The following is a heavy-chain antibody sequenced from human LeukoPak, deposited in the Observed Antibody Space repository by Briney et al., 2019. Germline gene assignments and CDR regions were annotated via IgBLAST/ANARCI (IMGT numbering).Heavy chain of an antibody. CDR2: IYSGGST. D-gene: IGHD3-22*01. V-gene: IGHV3-53*01. CDR1: GFTVSSNY. CDR3: ARGRYYDSSGYFFDY. J-gene: IGHJ4*02. Sequence: PGGSLRLSCAASGFTVSSNYMSWVRQAPGKGLEWVSVIYSGGSTYYADSVKGRFTISRDNSKSTLYLQMNSLRAEDTAVYYCARGRYYDSSGYFFDYWGQGTLVTVSS.